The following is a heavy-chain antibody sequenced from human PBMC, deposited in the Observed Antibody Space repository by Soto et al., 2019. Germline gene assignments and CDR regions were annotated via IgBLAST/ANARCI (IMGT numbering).Heavy chain of an antibody. V-gene: IGHV3-30*18. CDR2: ISYDGGNE. D-gene: IGHD1-26*01. J-gene: IGHJ4*02. Sequence: QSWGTLRLSCAGSVFTFSSYGIHWVRQAPGKGLEWVALISYDGGNEKYTESVKDRFTISRDDSHNVAYLQMSSLRTEDTAMYYCAKDRYSGTYPTDFDYWGQGSLVSVSS. CDR1: VFTFSSYG. CDR3: AKDRYSGTYPTDFDY.